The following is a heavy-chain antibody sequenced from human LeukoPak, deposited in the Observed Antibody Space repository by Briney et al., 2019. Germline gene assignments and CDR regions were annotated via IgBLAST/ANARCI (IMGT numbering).Heavy chain of an antibody. V-gene: IGHV4-38-2*01. J-gene: IGHJ4*02. CDR2: FYHSVDT. Sequence: SETLSLTCAVSGYSISSAYYWGWARQPPGKGRKWTPKFYHSVDTYYNPSLNNRVTISVDASLNHFSLKLTSVTAADTAVYYCTTLIAAPGSGAPFDYWGQGILVTVSS. CDR1: GYSISSAYY. D-gene: IGHD6-13*01. CDR3: TTLIAAPGSGAPFDY.